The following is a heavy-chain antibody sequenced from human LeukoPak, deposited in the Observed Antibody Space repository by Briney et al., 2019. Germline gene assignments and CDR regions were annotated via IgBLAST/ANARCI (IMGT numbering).Heavy chain of an antibody. D-gene: IGHD1-26*01. CDR2: ISSSSSYI. CDR3: ARGAGSYYVDYYYYYMDV. Sequence: PGGSLRLSCAASGFTFSSYSMNWVRQAPGKGLEWVSSISSSSSYIYYADSVKGRFTISRDNAKNSLYLQMNSLRAEDTAVYYCARGAGSYYVDYYYYYMDVWGKGTTVTVSS. CDR1: GFTFSSYS. J-gene: IGHJ6*03. V-gene: IGHV3-21*01.